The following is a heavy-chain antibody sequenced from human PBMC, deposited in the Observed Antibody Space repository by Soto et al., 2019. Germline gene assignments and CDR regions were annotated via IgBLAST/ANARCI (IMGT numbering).Heavy chain of an antibody. CDR2: IIPIFGTA. CDR1: GGTFSSYA. Sequence: QVQLVQSGAEVKKPGSSVKVSCKASGGTFSSYAISWVRQAPGQGLEWMGGIIPIFGTANYAQKCQGRVTITADESTSQADMELSSLSSEGTAVYNCARSRTSGVIVVVVADSANYYGMEVLGQGTTVTVSS. V-gene: IGHV1-69*12. CDR3: ARSRTSGVIVVVVADSANYYGMEV. J-gene: IGHJ6*02. D-gene: IGHD2-15*01.